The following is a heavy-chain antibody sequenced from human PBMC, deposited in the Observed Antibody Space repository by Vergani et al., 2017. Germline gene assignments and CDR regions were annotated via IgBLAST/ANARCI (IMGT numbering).Heavy chain of an antibody. V-gene: IGHV3-9*01. CDR1: GFTFDDYA. Sequence: EVQLVESGGGLVQPGRSLRLSCAASGFTFDDYAMHWVRQAPGKGLEWVSSISWNSGNMGYADSVKGRFTISRDNAKNSLYLQMNGLRAEDTAFYYCAKYAMASIAVAGTGIDYWGQGTLVTVSS. CDR2: ISWNSGNM. J-gene: IGHJ4*02. CDR3: AKYAMASIAVAGTGIDY. D-gene: IGHD6-19*01.